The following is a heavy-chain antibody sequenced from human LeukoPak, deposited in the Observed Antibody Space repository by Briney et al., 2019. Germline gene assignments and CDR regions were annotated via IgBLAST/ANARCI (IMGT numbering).Heavy chain of an antibody. CDR3: VGGPGY. V-gene: IGHV3-7*01. J-gene: IGHJ4*02. Sequence: GESLRLSCAASGFTFSSYWMSWVRQVPGKGLEWVANIKKDASEKHYVDSVRGRFTISRDNTKNSLYLQMNSLRAEDTAVYYCVGGPGYWGQGTLVTVSS. CDR2: IKKDASEK. D-gene: IGHD3-10*01. CDR1: GFTFSSYW.